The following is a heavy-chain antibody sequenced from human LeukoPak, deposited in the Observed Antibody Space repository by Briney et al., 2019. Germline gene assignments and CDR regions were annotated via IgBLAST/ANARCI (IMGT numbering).Heavy chain of an antibody. CDR1: GGSISSYY. CDR3: ARAVRFLEWLDV. V-gene: IGHV4-59*01. J-gene: IGHJ6*02. D-gene: IGHD3-3*01. CDR2: IYYSGST. Sequence: SETLSLTCTVSGGSISSYYWSWIRQPPGKGLEWIGYIYYSGSTNYNPSLKSRVTISVDTSKNQFSLKLSSVTAADTAVYYCARAVRFLEWLDVWGQGTTVIVSS.